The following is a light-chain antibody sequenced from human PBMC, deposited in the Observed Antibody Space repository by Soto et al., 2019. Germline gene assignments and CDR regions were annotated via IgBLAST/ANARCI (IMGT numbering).Light chain of an antibody. Sequence: DIQMTQSPSYLSASVGDRVTITCRASQSISSYLNWYQQKPGKAPKLLIYAASSLQSGVPSRFSGSGSGTDFTLTISSLQPEDFATYYGQQSYSTPLTFGGGTKVEIK. CDR2: AAS. CDR1: QSISSY. CDR3: QQSYSTPLT. V-gene: IGKV1-39*01. J-gene: IGKJ4*01.